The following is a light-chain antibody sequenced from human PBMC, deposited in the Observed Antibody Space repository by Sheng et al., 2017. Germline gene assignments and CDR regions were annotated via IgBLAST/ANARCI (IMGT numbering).Light chain of an antibody. J-gene: IGLJ1*01. V-gene: IGLV2-14*01. CDR1: SSDVGGYNY. Sequence: QSALTQPASVSGSPGQSITISCTGTSSDVGGYNYVSWYQQHPGKAPKLMIYDVSNRPSGVSNRFSGSKSGNTASLTISGLQAEDEADYYCSSYTSSSFXVFGTGTKVTV. CDR2: DVS. CDR3: SSYTSSSFXV.